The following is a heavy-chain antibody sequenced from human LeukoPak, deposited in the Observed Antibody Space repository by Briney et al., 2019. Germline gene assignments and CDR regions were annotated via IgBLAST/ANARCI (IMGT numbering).Heavy chain of an antibody. CDR3: ARDSSVCAFDV. CDR1: GFTFSPYT. V-gene: IGHV3-48*01. J-gene: IGHJ3*01. Sequence: PGGSLRLSCAASGFTFSPYTMHWFRQPPGKGLEWLSYINTGSTTIYYADSVKGRFTISRENAKNSLYLQLNSLRAEDTAVYYCARDSSVCAFDVWGQGTMVTVSS. CDR2: INTGSTTI. D-gene: IGHD6-6*01.